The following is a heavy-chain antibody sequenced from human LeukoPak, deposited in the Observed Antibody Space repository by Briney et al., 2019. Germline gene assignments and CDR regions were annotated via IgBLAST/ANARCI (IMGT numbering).Heavy chain of an antibody. CDR1: GFTFSSYA. Sequence: GGSLRLSCAASGFTFSSYAMSWVRQAPGKGLEWVSGISGSGGSTYYADSVKGRFTISRDNSKNTLYLQMNSLRAEDTAVYYCAKTGRSDWYKDYWGQGTLVTVSS. CDR2: ISGSGGST. V-gene: IGHV3-23*01. D-gene: IGHD6-19*01. J-gene: IGHJ4*02. CDR3: AKTGRSDWYKDY.